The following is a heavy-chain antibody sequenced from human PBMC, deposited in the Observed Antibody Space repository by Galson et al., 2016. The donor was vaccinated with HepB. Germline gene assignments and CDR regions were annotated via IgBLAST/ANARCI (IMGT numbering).Heavy chain of an antibody. J-gene: IGHJ3*02. V-gene: IGHV1-3*01. CDR3: ARGPHDYTNILDAFDI. CDR2: INGGYGDT. Sequence: SVKVSCKASGGTHSSDDITWVRQAPGQGLEWMGWINGGYGDTKYSQKFQDRVTITRDRSATTAYMEVTSLRFADTAVYYCARGPHDYTNILDAFDIWGQGTVVTVSS. CDR1: GGTHSSDD. D-gene: IGHD4-11*01.